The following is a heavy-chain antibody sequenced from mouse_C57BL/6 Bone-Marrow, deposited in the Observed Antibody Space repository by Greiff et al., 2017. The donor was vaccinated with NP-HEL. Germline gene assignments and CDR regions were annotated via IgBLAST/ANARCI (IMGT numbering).Heavy chain of an antibody. CDR1: GFTFSSYG. J-gene: IGHJ1*03. CDR3: ARPDYYRYFDV. D-gene: IGHD2-13*01. CDR2: ISSGGSYT. V-gene: IGHV5-6*01. Sequence: VHLVESGGDLVKPGGSLKLSCAASGFTFSSYGMSWVRQTPDKRLEWVATISSGGSYTYYPDSVKGRFTISRDNAKNTLYLQMSSLKSEDTAMYYCARPDYYRYFDVWGTGTTVTVSS.